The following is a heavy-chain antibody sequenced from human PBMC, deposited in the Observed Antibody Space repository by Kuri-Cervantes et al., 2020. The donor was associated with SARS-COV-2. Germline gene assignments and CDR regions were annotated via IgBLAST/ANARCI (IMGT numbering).Heavy chain of an antibody. CDR3: ASFLLDRFDY. CDR1: GFIFSDYY. V-gene: IGHV3-11*04. J-gene: IGHJ4*02. Sequence: GGSLRLSCTASGFIFSDYYMTWIRQAPGKGLEWVSNIGPSGTTKYYADSVKGRFTISRDNSKNTLYPQMNSLRAEDTAVYYCASFLLDRFDYWGQGTLVTVSS. D-gene: IGHD1-1*01. CDR2: IGPSGTTK.